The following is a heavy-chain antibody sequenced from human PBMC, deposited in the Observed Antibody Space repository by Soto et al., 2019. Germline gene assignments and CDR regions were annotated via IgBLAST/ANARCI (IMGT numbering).Heavy chain of an antibody. CDR2: IQSKTEGGKT. V-gene: IGHV3-15*01. D-gene: IGHD3-22*01. CDR1: GFTFSNAG. Sequence: EVQLVESGGGLVQPGGSLRLSCAASGFTFSNAGMSWVRQAPGKGLEWVGRIQSKTEGGKTDYAAPVKGRFTISRDDSKNTLYLHMNTLKTEDTAVYYCTTWSWVVIDPTGYWGQGTLVTVSS. J-gene: IGHJ4*02. CDR3: TTWSWVVIDPTGY.